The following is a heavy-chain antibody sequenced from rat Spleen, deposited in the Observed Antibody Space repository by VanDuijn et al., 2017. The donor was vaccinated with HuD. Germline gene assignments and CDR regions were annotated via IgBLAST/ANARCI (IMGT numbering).Heavy chain of an antibody. D-gene: IGHD4-2*01. V-gene: IGHV5-29*01. J-gene: IGHJ3*01. CDR3: ARHGIPFAY. CDR2: ISSDGSSS. CDR1: GFTFKNYW. Sequence: EVQLVESGGGLVQPGRSLTLSCVASGFTFKNYWMTWIRQAPPKGLEWVATISSDGSSSYYRDSVKGRFTVSRDNAKSTLFLQMDSLRSEDTATYYCARHGIPFAYWGHGTLVTVSS.